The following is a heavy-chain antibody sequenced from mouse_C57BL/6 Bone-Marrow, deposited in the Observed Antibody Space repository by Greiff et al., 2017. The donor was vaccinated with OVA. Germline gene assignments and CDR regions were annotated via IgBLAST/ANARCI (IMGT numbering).Heavy chain of an antibody. Sequence: VQLQQPGAELVMPGASVKLSCKASGYTFTSYWMHWVKQRPEQGLEWIGRIDPANGNTKYAPKFQGKATITADTSSNTAYLQLSSLTSEDTAIYYCARGNYGTLFDYWGQGTTLTVSS. V-gene: IGHV14-3*01. CDR3: ARGNYGTLFDY. CDR2: IDPANGNT. CDR1: GYTFTSYW. D-gene: IGHD1-1*01. J-gene: IGHJ2*01.